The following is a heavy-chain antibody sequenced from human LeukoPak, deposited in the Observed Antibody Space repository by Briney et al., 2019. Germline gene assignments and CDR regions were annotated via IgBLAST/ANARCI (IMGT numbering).Heavy chain of an antibody. J-gene: IGHJ4*02. Sequence: PGGSLRLSCATSGFTFSSYGMHWVRQVPGKGLEWVAVISNDGSNIQYGDSAKGRFTISRDNSKNSLYLQMNSLRTEDTALYYCAKQSYGHYYFDYWGQGTLVTVPS. CDR3: AKQSYGHYYFDY. D-gene: IGHD5-18*01. CDR1: GFTFSSYG. CDR2: ISNDGSNI. V-gene: IGHV3-30*18.